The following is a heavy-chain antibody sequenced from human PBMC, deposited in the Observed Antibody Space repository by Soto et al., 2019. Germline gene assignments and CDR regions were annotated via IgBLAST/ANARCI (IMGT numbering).Heavy chain of an antibody. V-gene: IGHV4-39*01. CDR2: ISHDGHA. Sequence: SETLSLTCSVLGDSISDTRYYWGWIRQSPEKGLEWIGSISHDGHAYYNPSLKSRVTLFADPSKNQVSLTLTSVTAADTAVYYCARQGSYWGQGALVTVS. CDR3: ARQGSY. CDR1: GDSISDTRYY. J-gene: IGHJ4*02.